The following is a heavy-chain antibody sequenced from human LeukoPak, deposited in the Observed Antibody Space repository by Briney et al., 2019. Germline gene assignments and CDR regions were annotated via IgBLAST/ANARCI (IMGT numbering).Heavy chain of an antibody. Sequence: GGSLRLSCAASGFTFDDYAMHWVRQAPGKGLEWVSLISWDGGSTYYADSVKGRFTISRDNSKNSLYLQMNSLRAEDTALYYCAKVAAAGISRGFYGMDVWGQGTAVTVSS. J-gene: IGHJ6*02. D-gene: IGHD6-13*01. CDR1: GFTFDDYA. CDR3: AKVAAAGISRGFYGMDV. CDR2: ISWDGGST. V-gene: IGHV3-43D*03.